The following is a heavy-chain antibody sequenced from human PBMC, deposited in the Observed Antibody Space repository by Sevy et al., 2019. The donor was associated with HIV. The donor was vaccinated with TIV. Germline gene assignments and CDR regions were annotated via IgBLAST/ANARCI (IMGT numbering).Heavy chain of an antibody. CDR3: AKPRRGGSYWTFDS. V-gene: IGHV3-30*18. Sequence: GGSLRLSCAASGFTFSSYGMHWVRQAPGKGLDWVAVTSYDGSNKYYADSVKGRFTISRDNSKNAVYLQMNSLRDEDTAVYYWAKPRRGGSYWTFDSWGQGTLVTVSS. D-gene: IGHD1-26*01. J-gene: IGHJ4*02. CDR1: GFTFSSYG. CDR2: TSYDGSNK.